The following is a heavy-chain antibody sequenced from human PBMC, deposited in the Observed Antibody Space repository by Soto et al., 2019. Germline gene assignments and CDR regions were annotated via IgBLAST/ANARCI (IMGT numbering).Heavy chain of an antibody. V-gene: IGHV4-39*01. CDR2: IYYSGST. CDR1: SGSISSSSYY. D-gene: IGHD4-17*01. J-gene: IGHJ4*02. Sequence: SETLSLTCTVSSGSISSSSYYWGWIRQPPGKGLEWIGSIYYSGSTYFNPSLKSRVTISVDTSKNQFSLKLSSVTAADTAVYYCARRFGDYRLYFDYWGQGTLVTVFS. CDR3: ARRFGDYRLYFDY.